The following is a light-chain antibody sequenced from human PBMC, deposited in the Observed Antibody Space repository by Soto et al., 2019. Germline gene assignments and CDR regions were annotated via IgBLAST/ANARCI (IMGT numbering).Light chain of an antibody. J-gene: IGKJ2*01. CDR2: AAA. CDR1: EGISSY. CDR3: QQYYSYPRT. Sequence: AIRMTQSPASFSTSTGDRGTITCRTSEGISSYLAWYQQKPGKAPKLLIYAAATLQSGVPSRFSGSGSGTEFTLTISCLQSEDFATYYCQQYYSYPRTFGQGTKLEIK. V-gene: IGKV1-8*01.